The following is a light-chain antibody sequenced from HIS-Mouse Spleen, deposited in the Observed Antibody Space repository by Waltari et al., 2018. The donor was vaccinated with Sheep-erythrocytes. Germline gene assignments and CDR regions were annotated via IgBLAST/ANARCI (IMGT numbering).Light chain of an antibody. CDR3: CSYAGSYNHV. Sequence: QSALTQPRSVSGSPGQSAPIPCTGTTSAVGGYNYVSWYQQHPGKAPKLMIYDVSKRPSGVPDRFSGSKSGNTASLTISGLQAEDEADYYCCSYAGSYNHVFATGTKVTVL. CDR2: DVS. V-gene: IGLV2-11*01. J-gene: IGLJ1*01. CDR1: TSAVGGYNY.